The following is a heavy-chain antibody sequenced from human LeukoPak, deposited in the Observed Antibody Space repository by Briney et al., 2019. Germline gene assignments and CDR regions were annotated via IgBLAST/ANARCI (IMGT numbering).Heavy chain of an antibody. CDR2: IYHSGST. J-gene: IGHJ4*02. CDR1: GVSISTYY. Sequence: NPSETLSLTCTLSGVSISTYYWRWIRQPPGKGLEWIGYIYHSGSTNYNPSLKRRVSISVDTSKNQFSLKLSSVTAADTAVYYCARGGGYASPIGYWGQGALVTVSS. CDR3: ARGGGYASPIGY. D-gene: IGHD5-12*01. V-gene: IGHV4-59*12.